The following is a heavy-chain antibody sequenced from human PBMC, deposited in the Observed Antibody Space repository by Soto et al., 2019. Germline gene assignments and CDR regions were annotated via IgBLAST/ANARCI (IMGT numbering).Heavy chain of an antibody. CDR2: IYYSGST. CDR1: GGSISSYY. D-gene: IGHD3-16*02. Sequence: SETLSLTCTVSGGSISSYYWSWIRQPPGKGLEWIGYIYYSGSTNYNPSLKSRVTISVDTSKNQFSLKLSTVTAADTAVYYCARQYDYIWGSYRWWGLAAFDIWGQGTMVTVSS. J-gene: IGHJ3*02. CDR3: ARQYDYIWGSYRWWGLAAFDI. V-gene: IGHV4-59*08.